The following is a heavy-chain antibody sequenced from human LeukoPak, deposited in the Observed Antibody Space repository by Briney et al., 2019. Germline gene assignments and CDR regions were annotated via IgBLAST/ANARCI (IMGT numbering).Heavy chain of an antibody. CDR3: ARMAYGGDCSYFDY. CDR2: ISSSGSTI. Sequence: GGSLRLSCAASGFTSSDYYMSWIRQAPGKGLEWVSYISSSGSTIYYADSVKGRFTISRDNAKNSLYLQMSSLRAEDTAVYYCARMAYGGDCSYFDYWGQGTLVTVSS. CDR1: GFTSSDYY. D-gene: IGHD2-21*02. J-gene: IGHJ4*02. V-gene: IGHV3-11*01.